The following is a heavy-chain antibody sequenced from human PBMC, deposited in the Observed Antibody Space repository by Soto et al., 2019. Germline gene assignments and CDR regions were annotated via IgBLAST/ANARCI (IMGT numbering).Heavy chain of an antibody. D-gene: IGHD2-21*02. CDR2: SSDRRTGNT. V-gene: IGHV3-23*01. CDR3: TTWLTAHFDY. CDR1: GFTFSSYT. J-gene: IGHJ4*02. Sequence: EVNLLESGGGLVQPGGSLRLSCAASGFTFSSYTLNWVRRAPGKGLEWVATSSDRRTGNTHYSDSVRGRFTLSRDYSRNILFFQMDSLSADDSALYYCTTWLTAHFDYWGRGTQVTVSS.